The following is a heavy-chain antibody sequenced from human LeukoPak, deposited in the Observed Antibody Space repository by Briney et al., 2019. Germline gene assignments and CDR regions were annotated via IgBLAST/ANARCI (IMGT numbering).Heavy chain of an antibody. Sequence: TSETLSLTCTVSGGSISSYYWSWIRHPPGKGLEWMGYIYHSGSTKYNPSLKSRVTISVDTSKNQFSLKLSSVTAADTAVYYCARDGYSGNDGLWGQGSLVTVSS. J-gene: IGHJ4*02. CDR2: IYHSGST. CDR3: ARDGYSGNDGL. D-gene: IGHD5-12*01. CDR1: GGSISSYY. V-gene: IGHV4-59*01.